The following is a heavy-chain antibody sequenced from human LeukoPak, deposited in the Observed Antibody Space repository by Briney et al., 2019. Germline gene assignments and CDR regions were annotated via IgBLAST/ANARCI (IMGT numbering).Heavy chain of an antibody. J-gene: IGHJ6*03. CDR2: INPNSGGT. CDR1: GYTFTGYY. CDR3: ARAKNTAMAYYYYYMDV. V-gene: IGHV1-2*02. Sequence: GASVKVSCKASGYTFTGYYLHWVRQAPGQGLEWMGWINPNSGGTNYAQKFQGRVTMTRDTSISTAYMEPSRLRSDDTAVYYCARAKNTAMAYYYYYMDVWGKGTTVTVSS. D-gene: IGHD5-18*01.